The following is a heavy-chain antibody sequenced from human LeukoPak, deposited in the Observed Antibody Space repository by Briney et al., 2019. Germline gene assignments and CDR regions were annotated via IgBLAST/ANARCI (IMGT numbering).Heavy chain of an antibody. J-gene: IGHJ4*02. CDR1: GFTFSNYG. D-gene: IGHD2-2*01. V-gene: IGHV3-33*01. Sequence: PGRSLRLSCAASGFTFSNYGMHWVRQAPGKGLEWVAVIWYDGSNKYYVDSVRARFTISRDNSKNTLYLQMNSLRAEDTAVYYCARVRYRSSSSCYAGGFDNWGQGTLVTVSS. CDR3: ARVRYRSSSSCYAGGFDN. CDR2: IWYDGSNK.